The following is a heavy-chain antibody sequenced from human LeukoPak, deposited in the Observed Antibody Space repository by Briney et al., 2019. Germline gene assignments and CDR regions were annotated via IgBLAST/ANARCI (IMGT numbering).Heavy chain of an antibody. CDR2: INPSGGST. CDR1: GYTFTCYY. V-gene: IGHV1-46*01. CDR3: ARDLKVAGDGDY. J-gene: IGHJ4*02. D-gene: IGHD6-19*01. Sequence: ASVKVSCKASGYTFTCYYMHWVRQAPGQGLEWMGIINPSGGSTSYAQKFQGRVTMTRDTSTSTVYMELSSLRSEDTAVYYCARDLKVAGDGDYWGQGTLVTVSS.